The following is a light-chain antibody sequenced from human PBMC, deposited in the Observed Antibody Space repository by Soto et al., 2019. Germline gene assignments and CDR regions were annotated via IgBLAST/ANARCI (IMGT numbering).Light chain of an antibody. CDR2: GAS. CDR3: QQFGSSPIT. Sequence: EIVLTQSPGTLSLSPGESATLSCRASQSVSSTYLAWYRQKPGQSPRLLIYGASSGATGIPDRFSGSGSGTDFTLTISRLEPEDFAVYYCQQFGSSPITVGQGTRLEVK. V-gene: IGKV3-20*01. CDR1: QSVSSTY. J-gene: IGKJ5*01.